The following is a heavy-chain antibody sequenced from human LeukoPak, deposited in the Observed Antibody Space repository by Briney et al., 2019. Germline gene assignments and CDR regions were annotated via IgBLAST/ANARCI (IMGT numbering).Heavy chain of an antibody. J-gene: IGHJ4*02. CDR2: IYNSGST. Sequence: ADTLCLTRSVSGDSISGHYWNWIRQPPGKGLVWIGFIYNSGSTSYNPSLKSRVSMSVDTCNKPFSLKAWSVTGADTARYYCARYKLTTGGLDYWGQGTLVAVPS. CDR1: GDSISGHY. D-gene: IGHD4-17*01. CDR3: ARYKLTTGGLDY. V-gene: IGHV4-59*11.